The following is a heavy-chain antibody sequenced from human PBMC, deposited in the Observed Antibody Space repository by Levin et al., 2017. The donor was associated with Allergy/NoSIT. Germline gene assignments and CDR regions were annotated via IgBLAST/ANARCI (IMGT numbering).Heavy chain of an antibody. CDR1: GGSISSHY. D-gene: IGHD1-26*01. CDR3: ARLNWMSNGWADY. J-gene: IGHJ4*02. V-gene: IGHV4-39*01. Sequence: SETLSLTCTVSGGSISSHYWGWIRQPPGKGLEWVGSVYYSGSAYYNPSLKGRVTISIDTSKNQFSLKLSSVTAADTALYYCARLNWMSNGWADYWGQGTLVTVSS. CDR2: VYYSGSA.